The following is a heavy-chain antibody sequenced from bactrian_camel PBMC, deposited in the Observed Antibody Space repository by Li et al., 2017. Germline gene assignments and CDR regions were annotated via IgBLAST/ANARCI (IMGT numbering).Heavy chain of an antibody. CDR2: IWPGGGTT. J-gene: IGHJ4*01. V-gene: IGHV3S28*01. D-gene: IGHD6*01. Sequence: QLVESGGGLVQPGGSLRLSCEASGFDFSITYMSWGRQAPGKEREGVAAIWPGGGTTYYADSVKGRFTISQDNAKKSLYLQMDSLKPEDSGMYYCAADIAPKSGGSWYGDYTNWGQGTQVTVS. CDR1: GFDFSITY. CDR3: AADIAPKSGGSWYGDYTN.